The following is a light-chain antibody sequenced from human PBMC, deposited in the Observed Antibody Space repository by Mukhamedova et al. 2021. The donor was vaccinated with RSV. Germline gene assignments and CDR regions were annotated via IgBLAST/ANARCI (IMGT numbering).Light chain of an antibody. J-gene: IGKJ1*01. CDR3: QQYSTYVWT. CDR2: KAS. V-gene: IGKV1-5*03. Sequence: WYQRRVHGKAPKLLIYKASSLETGVPSRFSGSGSGTEFTLTISSLQPDDFASYYCQQYSTYVWTFGQGTKEE.